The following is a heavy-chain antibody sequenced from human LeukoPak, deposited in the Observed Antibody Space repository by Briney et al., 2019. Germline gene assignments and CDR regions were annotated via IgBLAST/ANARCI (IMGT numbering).Heavy chain of an antibody. J-gene: IGHJ6*03. V-gene: IGHV3-7*01. CDR1: GFTFSSYW. CDR2: IKQDGSEK. Sequence: PGGSLRLSCAASGFTFSSYWMSWVRQAPGKGLEWVANIKQDGSEKYYVDSVKGRFTISRDNAKNSLYLQMNSLRAEDTAVYYCARDLYSNYVGVYYYYMDVWGKGTTVTVSS. CDR3: ARDLYSNYVGVYYYYMDV. D-gene: IGHD4-11*01.